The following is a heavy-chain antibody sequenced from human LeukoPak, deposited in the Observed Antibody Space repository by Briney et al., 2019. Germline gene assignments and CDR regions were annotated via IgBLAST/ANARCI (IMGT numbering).Heavy chain of an antibody. J-gene: IGHJ5*01. Sequence: GESLKISCKGLGYSFSNYWIGWVRQMPGKGLEWMGTIYPGDSDTRYSPSFQGQVTISADKSINTAYLQWSSLKASDSAMYYCARRHDNSEWFESWGQGALVTVSS. CDR1: GYSFSNYW. CDR3: ARRHDNSEWFES. V-gene: IGHV5-51*01. D-gene: IGHD1-1*01. CDR2: IYPGDSDT.